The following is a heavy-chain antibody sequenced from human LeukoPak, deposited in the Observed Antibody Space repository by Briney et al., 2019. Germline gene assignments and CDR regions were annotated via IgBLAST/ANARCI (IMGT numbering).Heavy chain of an antibody. CDR3: AKNGDRRVGPTASFDY. V-gene: IGHV3-30*01. Sequence: GRSLRLSCAASGFTFSSYAMHWVRQAPGKRLEWVAFTRYDTNDKYYADSVKGRFTISRDNSKNTLYLQINSLRAEDTAIYYCAKNGDRRVGPTASFDYWGQGTLVSVSS. D-gene: IGHD1-26*01. CDR1: GFTFSSYA. J-gene: IGHJ4*02. CDR2: TRYDTNDK.